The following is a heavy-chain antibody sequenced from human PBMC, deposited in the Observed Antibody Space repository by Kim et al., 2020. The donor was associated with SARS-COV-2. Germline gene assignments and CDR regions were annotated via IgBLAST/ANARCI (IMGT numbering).Heavy chain of an antibody. V-gene: IGHV1-2*06. Sequence: ASVKVSCKASGYTFTGYYMHWVRQAPGQGLEWMGRINPNSGGTNYAQKFQGRVTMTRDTSISTAYMELSRLRSDDTAVYYCARVPSGGYSGYTTDYSSSSGVDYWGQGTLVTVSS. J-gene: IGHJ4*02. CDR1: GYTFTGYY. CDR3: ARVPSGGYSGYTTDYSSSSGVDY. CDR2: INPNSGGT. D-gene: IGHD5-12*01.